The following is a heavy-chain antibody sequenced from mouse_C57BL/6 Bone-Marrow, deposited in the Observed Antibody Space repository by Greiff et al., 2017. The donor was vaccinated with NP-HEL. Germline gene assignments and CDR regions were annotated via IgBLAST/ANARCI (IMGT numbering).Heavy chain of an antibody. V-gene: IGHV1-82*01. Sequence: QVQLQQSGPELVKPGASVKISCKASGYAFSSSWMNWVKQRPGKGLEWIGRIYPGDGDTNYNGKFKGKATLTADKSSSTAYMQLSSLTSEDSAVYFCAREGGGTVVAPAMDYWGQGTSVTVSS. CDR1: GYAFSSSW. CDR2: IYPGDGDT. J-gene: IGHJ4*01. CDR3: AREGGGTVVAPAMDY. D-gene: IGHD1-1*01.